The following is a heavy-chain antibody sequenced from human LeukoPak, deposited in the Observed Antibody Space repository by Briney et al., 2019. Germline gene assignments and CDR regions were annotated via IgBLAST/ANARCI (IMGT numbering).Heavy chain of an antibody. V-gene: IGHV3-13*01. CDR2: IGTADDT. CDR1: GFTFSSYD. J-gene: IGHJ4*02. Sequence: GGSLRLSCAASGFTFSSYDMHWVRQATGKGLEWVSAIGTADDTYYPGSVKGRFTISRENAKNPLYLQMNSLRAGDTAVYYCARGNARGEFDYWGQGTLDTVSS. D-gene: IGHD3-10*01. CDR3: ARGNARGEFDY.